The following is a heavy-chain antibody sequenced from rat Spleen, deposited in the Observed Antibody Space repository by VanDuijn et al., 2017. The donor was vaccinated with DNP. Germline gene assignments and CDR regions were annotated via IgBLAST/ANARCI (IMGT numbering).Heavy chain of an antibody. D-gene: IGHD4-1*01. V-gene: IGHV5-22*01. J-gene: IGHJ2*01. CDR1: GFTFSDYY. Sequence: EVQLVESGGGLVQPGGSLKLSCAASGFTFSDYYMAWVRQAPTKGLEWVAYTNYNGGSTYNGDSVKGRFTISRDNAKSILYLQMNSLRSDDMATYYCARHVLPLRVWDYWGQGVMVTVSS. CDR2: TNYNGGST. CDR3: ARHVLPLRVWDY.